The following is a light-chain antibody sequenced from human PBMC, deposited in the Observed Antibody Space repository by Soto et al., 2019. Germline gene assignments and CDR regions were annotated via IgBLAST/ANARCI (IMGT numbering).Light chain of an antibody. CDR1: SSDVGGYNY. CDR2: DVS. CDR3: SSYAGSTGV. V-gene: IGLV2-8*01. J-gene: IGLJ1*01. Sequence: QSALTQPPSASGSPGQSVTISCTGTSSDVGGYNYVSWYQQHPGKAPKLMIYDVSNRPSGVPDRFSGSKSGNTASLTVSRLQAEDEAKYYCSSYAGSTGVFGNGTKLTVL.